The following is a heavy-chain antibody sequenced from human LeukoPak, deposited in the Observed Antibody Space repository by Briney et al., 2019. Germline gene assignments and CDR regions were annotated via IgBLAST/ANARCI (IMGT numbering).Heavy chain of an antibody. V-gene: IGHV3-7*04. D-gene: IGHD6-13*01. J-gene: IGHJ4*02. CDR1: GFTFSDYA. CDR2: IKQDGSEK. CDR3: ARGAYSSTWFVDY. Sequence: TGGSLRLSCVASGFTFSDYAMSWVRQAPGKGLEWVANIKQDGSEKYYVDSVKGRFTISRDNAKNSLYLQMNSLRAEDTAVYYCARGAYSSTWFVDYWGQGALVAVTS.